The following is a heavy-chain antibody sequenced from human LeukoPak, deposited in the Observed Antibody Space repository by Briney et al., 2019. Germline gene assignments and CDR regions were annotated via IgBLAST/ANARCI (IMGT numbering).Heavy chain of an antibody. Sequence: GGSLRLSCEASGFTFSRYVMHWVRQAPGKGLEYVSAISGDGGSTYYGNSVEGRFTISRDNSKNTVYLQMGSLRAEDMAVYYCARDLDCYYYMDVWGKGITVTISS. CDR1: GFTFSRYV. J-gene: IGHJ6*03. V-gene: IGHV3-64*01. CDR3: ARDLDCYYYMDV. CDR2: ISGDGGST. D-gene: IGHD2-21*02.